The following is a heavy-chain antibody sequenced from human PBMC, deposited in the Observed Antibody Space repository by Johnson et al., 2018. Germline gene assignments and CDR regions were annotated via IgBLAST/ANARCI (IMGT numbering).Heavy chain of an antibody. CDR3: ARCIYYCYYMDG. CDR2: ISYDGRNK. J-gene: IGHJ6*03. Sequence: QVQLVQSGGGVVQPGRSLSLSCAASGFTFTSYGFHWVRQAPGKGLEWVAVISYDGRNKYYADSVKCRFTISRDNSKNTLYLQMNSLRAEDTALYYCARCIYYCYYMDGWGNGTTVTVSS. D-gene: IGHD2-8*01. CDR1: GFTFTSYG. V-gene: IGHV3-30*03.